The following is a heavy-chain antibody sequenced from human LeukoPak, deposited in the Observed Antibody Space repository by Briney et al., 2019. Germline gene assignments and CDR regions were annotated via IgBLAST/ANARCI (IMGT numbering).Heavy chain of an antibody. V-gene: IGHV3-43*01. D-gene: IGHD2-21*01. CDR3: AETAYDEYYFDL. CDR1: GFTFDDFT. J-gene: IGHJ4*02. Sequence: GGSLRLSCAASGFTFDDFTMHWVRQAPGKGLEWVSIISWDSTTTNYADSVKGRFVISRDNSKGSLYLQMNSLRTEDTAFYYCAETAYDEYYFDLRGQGTPVTVSS. CDR2: ISWDSTTT.